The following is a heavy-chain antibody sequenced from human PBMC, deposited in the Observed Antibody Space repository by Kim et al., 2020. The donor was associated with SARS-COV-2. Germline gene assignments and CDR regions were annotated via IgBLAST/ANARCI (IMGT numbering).Heavy chain of an antibody. J-gene: IGHJ1*01. Sequence: RFTISRDNSKNTLYLQMNSLRAEDTAVYYCAKDLFYCSSTSCYNPEYFQHWGQGTLVTVSS. CDR3: AKDLFYCSSTSCYNPEYFQH. D-gene: IGHD2-2*02. V-gene: IGHV3-23*01.